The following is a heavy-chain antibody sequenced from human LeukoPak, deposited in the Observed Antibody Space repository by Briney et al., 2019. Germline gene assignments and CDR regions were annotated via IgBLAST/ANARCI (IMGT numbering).Heavy chain of an antibody. CDR2: INPSGGST. CDR3: ARESGYTTAFDY. V-gene: IGHV1-46*01. J-gene: IGHJ4*02. D-gene: IGHD3-16*02. CDR1: GYTFTSYY. Sequence: ASVKVSCKASGYTFTSYYMHWVRQAPGQGLEWMGIINPSGGSTSCAQKFQGRVTMTRDTSTSTVYMELRSLRSEDTAVYYCARESGYTTAFDYWGQGTLVTVSS.